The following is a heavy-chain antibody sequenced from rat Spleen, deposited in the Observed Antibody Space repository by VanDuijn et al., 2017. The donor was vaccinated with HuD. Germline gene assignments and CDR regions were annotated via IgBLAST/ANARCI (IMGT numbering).Heavy chain of an antibody. J-gene: IGHJ2*01. V-gene: IGHV2S12*01. D-gene: IGHD1-9*01. CDR2: ISSGGST. Sequence: QVQLKESGPGLVQPSQTLSLTCTVSGFSLTSNGVSWVRQPPGKGLEWIAAISSGGSTYYNSALKSRLSISRDTSKSQVFLKMNSLQTEDTAIYFCTRDGMGIDYWGQGVMVTVSS. CDR1: GFSLTSNG. CDR3: TRDGMGIDY.